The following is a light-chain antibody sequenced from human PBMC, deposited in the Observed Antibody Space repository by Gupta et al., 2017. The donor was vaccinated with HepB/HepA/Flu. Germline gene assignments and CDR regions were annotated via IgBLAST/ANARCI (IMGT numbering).Light chain of an antibody. CDR3: QVWDDIYLV. CDR2: SDN. J-gene: IGLJ2*01. CDR1: NIGSKN. Sequence: SYELTHPLSVSVALGQTTRIPWGGNNIGSKNVHSYQQRPGQALVFFIYSDNNRPSGIPERFSGSNSGNTATLTISRAQVGDDSYYYCQVWDDIYLVFGGGTRLTVL. V-gene: IGLV3-9*01.